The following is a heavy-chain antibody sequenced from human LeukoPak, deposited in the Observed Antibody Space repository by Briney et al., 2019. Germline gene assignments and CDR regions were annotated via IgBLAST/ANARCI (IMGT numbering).Heavy chain of an antibody. CDR2: IRDVGIKK. Sequence: GGCLRLSCVAPGFSSSSYGARWVRQALGKGLEWGTFIRDVGIKKYFADSVKGRFTTSRDISKKTLYLQIYRRRSEDTAVYYCARDAFQFSYDGRGWAPQRLDYWGQGSLITVSS. D-gene: IGHD3-10*02. J-gene: IGHJ4*02. V-gene: IGHV3-30*02. CDR3: ARDAFQFSYDGRGWAPQRLDY. CDR1: GFSSSSYG.